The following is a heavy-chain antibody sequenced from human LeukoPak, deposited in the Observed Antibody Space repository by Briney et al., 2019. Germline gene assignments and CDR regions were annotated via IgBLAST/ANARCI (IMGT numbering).Heavy chain of an antibody. CDR2: ISSSSSYI. CDR1: GFTSSSYS. V-gene: IGHV3-21*01. J-gene: IGHJ3*02. D-gene: IGHD3-9*01. CDR3: ARDSEYYDILTGYYKGAFDI. Sequence: GGSLRLSCAASGFTSSSYSMNWVRQAPGKGLEWVSSISSSSSYIYYADSVKGRFTISRDNAKNLLYLQMNSLRAEDTAVYYCARDSEYYDILTGYYKGAFDIWGQGTMVTVSS.